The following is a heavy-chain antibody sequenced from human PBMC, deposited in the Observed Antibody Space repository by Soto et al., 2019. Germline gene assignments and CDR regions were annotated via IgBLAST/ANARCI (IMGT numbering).Heavy chain of an antibody. Sequence: ASVKVSCKASGDTFTTYDINWVRQATGHGLEWMGWINPNSGNIGYAQRFQGRVTMTRDTAIRTAYMEVSSLRSDDTAVYYCARGRASGSYYLLDYRGQGPLVTVSS. D-gene: IGHD3-10*01. J-gene: IGHJ4*02. CDR3: ARGRASGSYYLLDY. CDR1: GDTFTTYD. V-gene: IGHV1-8*01. CDR2: INPNSGNI.